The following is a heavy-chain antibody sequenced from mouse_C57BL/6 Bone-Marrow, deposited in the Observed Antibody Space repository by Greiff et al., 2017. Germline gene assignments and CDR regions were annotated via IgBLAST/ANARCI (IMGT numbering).Heavy chain of an antibody. CDR3: ASEGYCYCYYAWFAY. CDR1: GYTFTSYW. V-gene: IGHV1-53*01. Sequence: QVQLQQPGTELVKPGASVKLSCKASGYTFTSYWMHWVKQRPGQGLEWIGNINPSNGGTNYNEKFKSKATLTADKSSSTAYMQLSSLTSEDSAVYSCASEGYCYCYYAWFAYWGQGTLVTVSA. D-gene: IGHD2-12*01. J-gene: IGHJ3*01. CDR2: INPSNGGT.